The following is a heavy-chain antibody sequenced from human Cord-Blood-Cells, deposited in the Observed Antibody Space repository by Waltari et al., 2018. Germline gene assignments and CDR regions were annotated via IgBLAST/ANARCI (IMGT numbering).Heavy chain of an antibody. CDR2: IYYSGGT. D-gene: IGHD3-10*01. J-gene: IGHJ6*02. V-gene: IGHV4-59*01. Sequence: QVQLQESGPGLVKPSETLSLTCTVSGGSISSYYWSWTRQPPGKGLEWIGYIYYSGGTNHNPSRKSRVTISVDTSKNQFSLKLSSVTAADTAVYYCARMVGHGSGSYYYYYYYGMDVWGQGTTVTVSS. CDR3: ARMVGHGSGSYYYYYYYGMDV. CDR1: GGSISSYY.